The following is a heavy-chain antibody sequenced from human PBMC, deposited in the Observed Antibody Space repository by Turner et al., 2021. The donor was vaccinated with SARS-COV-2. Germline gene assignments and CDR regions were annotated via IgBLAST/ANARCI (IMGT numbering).Heavy chain of an antibody. CDR3: AKDIGSGYGDYFDY. Sequence: EVQLVESGGGLVKPGGSLRLSCAASGFTFSSYSMNWVRQAPGKGLEWVSSISSTSSYIYYADSVKGRFTISRDNAKNSLYLQMNSLRAEDTALYYCAKDIGSGYGDYFDYWGQGTLVTVSS. D-gene: IGHD4-17*01. CDR1: GFTFSSYS. V-gene: IGHV3-21*04. J-gene: IGHJ4*02. CDR2: ISSTSSYI.